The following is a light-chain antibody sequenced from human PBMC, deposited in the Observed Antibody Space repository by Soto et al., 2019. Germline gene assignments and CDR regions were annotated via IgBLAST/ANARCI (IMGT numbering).Light chain of an antibody. Sequence: QSVLTQPPSVSGAPGQRVTISCTGSSSNLGAGYDVQWYQQLPGTAPKLLIHGNTNRPSGVPDRFSGSKSDTSASLAITGLQADDEADYYCQSYDSSLSGSWVFGGGTKLTVL. CDR2: GNT. V-gene: IGLV1-40*01. CDR3: QSYDSSLSGSWV. CDR1: SSNLGAGYD. J-gene: IGLJ3*02.